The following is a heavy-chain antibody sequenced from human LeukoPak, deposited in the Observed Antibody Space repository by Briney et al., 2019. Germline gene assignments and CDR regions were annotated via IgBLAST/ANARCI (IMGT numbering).Heavy chain of an antibody. J-gene: IGHJ4*02. V-gene: IGHV3-15*07. CDR1: GFNFKYVW. CDR3: ATGGINLDF. CDR2: IKSKPDGGTT. D-gene: IGHD5-24*01. Sequence: GGSLRLSCAASGFNFKYVWMNWVRQAPGKGLEWVGRIKSKPDGGTTDYAAPVKGRFTISRDDSKNTVFLQMNSLKTEDTAVYYCATGGINLDFWGQGTLVTVSS.